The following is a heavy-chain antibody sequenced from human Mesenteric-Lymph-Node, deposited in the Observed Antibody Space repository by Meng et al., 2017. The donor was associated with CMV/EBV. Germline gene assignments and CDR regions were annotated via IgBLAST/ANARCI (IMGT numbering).Heavy chain of an antibody. D-gene: IGHD3-22*01. V-gene: IGHV3-33*06. J-gene: IGHJ4*02. Sequence: GGSLRLSCAASGFTFSSYGMHWVRQAPGKGLEWVAVIWSDGSNKYYADSVKGRFTISRDNSKTTLYLQMNSLRAEDTAVYYCAKDLYQYGSSGYYTLDYWGQGTLVTVSS. CDR3: AKDLYQYGSSGYYTLDY. CDR2: IWSDGSNK. CDR1: GFTFSSYG.